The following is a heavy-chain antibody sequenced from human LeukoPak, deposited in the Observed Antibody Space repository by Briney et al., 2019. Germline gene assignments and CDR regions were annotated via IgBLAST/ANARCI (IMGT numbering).Heavy chain of an antibody. CDR2: ISGSGGST. D-gene: IGHD2-2*02. J-gene: IGHJ6*03. Sequence: GGSLRLSCAASGFTFSSYAMSWVRQAPGKGLEWVSAISGSGGSTYYADSVKGRFTISRDNSKNTLYLQMNSLRAEDTAVYYCARDFLAYCSSTSCYTNYYYYYYMDVWGKGTTVTVSS. CDR3: ARDFLAYCSSTSCYTNYYYYYYMDV. CDR1: GFTFSSYA. V-gene: IGHV3-23*01.